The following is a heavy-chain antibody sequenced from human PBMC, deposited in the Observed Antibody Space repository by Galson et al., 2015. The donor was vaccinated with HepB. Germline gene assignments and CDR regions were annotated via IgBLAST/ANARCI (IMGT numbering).Heavy chain of an antibody. Sequence: ETLSLTCTVTGGSITSSSYYWGWLRQPPGKGLEWIASINYSGNTYYNPSLKSRVTISVDTSKNQLSLQLSSVTAADTAVYYCARIDIAVVPSTNFDYWGQGTLVTVSS. J-gene: IGHJ4*02. CDR1: GGSITSSSYY. D-gene: IGHD2-2*01. CDR3: ARIDIAVVPSTNFDY. CDR2: INYSGNT. V-gene: IGHV4-39*07.